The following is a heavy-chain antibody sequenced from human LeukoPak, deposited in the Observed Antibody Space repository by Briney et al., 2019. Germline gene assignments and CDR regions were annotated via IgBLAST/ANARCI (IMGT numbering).Heavy chain of an antibody. V-gene: IGHV4-4*07. Sequence: PETLSLTCTVSGVSISSYSWSWIRQPAGKGLDWIGRIYTSGSTNYNPSLKSRVTMSVDTSKNQFSLKLSSVTAADTAVYYCARVAKHFRGGLSFYYMDVWGKGTTVTISS. CDR2: IYTSGST. J-gene: IGHJ6*03. D-gene: IGHD3-10*01. CDR3: ARVAKHFRGGLSFYYMDV. CDR1: GVSISSYS.